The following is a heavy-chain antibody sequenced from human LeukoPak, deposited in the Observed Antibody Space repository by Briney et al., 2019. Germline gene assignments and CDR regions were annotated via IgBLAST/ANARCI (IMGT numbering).Heavy chain of an antibody. J-gene: IGHJ3*02. CDR3: ARTYDFGRGPPGDAFDN. Sequence: QTGGSLRLSCAASGFTFSSYAMHWVRQAPGKGLEWVAVISYDGSNKYYADSVKGRFTISRDNSKNTLYLQMNSLRAEDTAVYYCARTYDFGRGPPGDAFDNWGQGTLVTVPS. CDR1: GFTFSSYA. V-gene: IGHV3-30-3*01. D-gene: IGHD3-3*01. CDR2: ISYDGSNK.